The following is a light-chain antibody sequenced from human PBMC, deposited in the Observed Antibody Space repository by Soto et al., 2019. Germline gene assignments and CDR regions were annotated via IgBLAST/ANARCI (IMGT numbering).Light chain of an antibody. Sequence: DSQMTQSPSTLSASVGDRVSITCRASQSISSWLAWYQQKPGKAPKLLIYDASSLESGVPSRFSGSGSGTEFTLTISSLQPDDFATYYCQQYNSYSPTFGGGTKVDIK. J-gene: IGKJ4*01. V-gene: IGKV1-5*01. CDR3: QQYNSYSPT. CDR2: DAS. CDR1: QSISSW.